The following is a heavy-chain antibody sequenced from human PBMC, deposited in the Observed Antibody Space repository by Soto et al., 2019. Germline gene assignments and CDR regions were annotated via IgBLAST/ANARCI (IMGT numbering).Heavy chain of an antibody. J-gene: IGHJ4*02. Sequence: QVQLVQSGAEVKKPGASVKASCKASGYTFMRYDMSGVRQAPGQGLEWMGWIRAYNGETDSAQKFQGRVTLTTDTSTSTAYMELRSLRSDDTAVYYCARGGKYSGAFVAWGQGHLVTVAS. CDR1: GYTFMRYD. CDR3: ARGGKYSGAFVA. V-gene: IGHV1-18*04. CDR2: IRAYNGET. D-gene: IGHD1-26*01.